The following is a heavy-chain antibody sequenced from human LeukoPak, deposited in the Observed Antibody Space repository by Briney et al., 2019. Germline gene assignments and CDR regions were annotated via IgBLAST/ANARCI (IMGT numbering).Heavy chain of an antibody. CDR3: AKQKGSFTTGPYFDY. CDR1: GFTFSSYA. D-gene: IGHD3-3*01. V-gene: IGHV3-23*01. J-gene: IGHJ4*02. Sequence: GGSLRLSCAASGFTFSSYAMSWVRQAPGKGLEWVSAISGSGGSTYYADSVKGRFTISRDNSKNTLYLQMNSLRAEDTAVYYCAKQKGSFTTGPYFDYWGQGTLVTVSS. CDR2: ISGSGGST.